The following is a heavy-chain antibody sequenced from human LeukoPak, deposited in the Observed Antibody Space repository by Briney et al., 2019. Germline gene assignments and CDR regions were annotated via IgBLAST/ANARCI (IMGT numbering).Heavy chain of an antibody. CDR2: MWYDGRKK. D-gene: IGHD3-22*01. CDR3: ASSDSSGYYHYYYHGMDV. CDR1: GFTFRSYG. V-gene: IGHV3-33*01. J-gene: IGHJ6*02. Sequence: PGGSLRLSCAASGFTFRSYGMHWVRQAPGKGLEWVAVMWYDGRKKDYADSVEGRFIISRDNSKNTVYLQMNSLRAEDTAVYYCASSDSSGYYHYYYHGMDVWGQGTTVTVSS.